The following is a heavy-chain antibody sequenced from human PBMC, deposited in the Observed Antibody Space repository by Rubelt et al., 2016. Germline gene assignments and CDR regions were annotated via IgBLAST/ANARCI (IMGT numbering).Heavy chain of an antibody. Sequence: QVQLQQWGAGLLKPSETLSLTCAVYGESFSGYYWTWIRQPPGKGLEWIGDFSHSGGTNYNPSLKSRVTISLDTSKNQFSLILSSVTAADTAVYYGARPLGFNYYNGMDVWGQGTTVTVSS. J-gene: IGHJ6*02. CDR1: GESFSGYY. CDR3: ARPLGFNYYNGMDV. CDR2: FSHSGGT. V-gene: IGHV4-34*01.